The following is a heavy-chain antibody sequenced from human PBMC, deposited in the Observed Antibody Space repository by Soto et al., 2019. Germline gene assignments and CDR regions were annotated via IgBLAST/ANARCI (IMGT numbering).Heavy chain of an antibody. CDR2: IYYSGST. CDR1: GGSISSGDYY. CDR3: ARERPDGARLDP. V-gene: IGHV4-30-4*01. D-gene: IGHD6-6*01. Sequence: QVQLQESGPGLVKPSQTLSLTCTVSGGSISSGDYYWSWIRQPPGKGLEWIGYIYYSGSTYYNPSLQSRVTISADTSKNQSSLKLSSVTAAATAVYDCARERPDGARLDPWGQGTLVTASS. J-gene: IGHJ5*02.